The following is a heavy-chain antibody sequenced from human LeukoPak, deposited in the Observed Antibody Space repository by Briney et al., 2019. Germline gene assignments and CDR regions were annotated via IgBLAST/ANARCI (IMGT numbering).Heavy chain of an antibody. CDR2: ISSTGIT. CDR3: ARDPYCGNGVCYAFDI. D-gene: IGHD2-8*01. J-gene: IGHJ3*02. CDR1: GGSISSNNYF. Sequence: PSETLSLTCSVSGGSISSNNYFWGWIRQPPGKGLEWLGAISSTGITDYNPALKSRVTISVDTSKNQFSLKLSSVTAADTAFYYCARDPYCGNGVCYAFDIWGQGTMVSVSS. V-gene: IGHV4-39*07.